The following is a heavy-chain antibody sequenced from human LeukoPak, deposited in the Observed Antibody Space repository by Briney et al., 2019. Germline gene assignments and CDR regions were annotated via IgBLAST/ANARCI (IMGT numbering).Heavy chain of an antibody. Sequence: GGSLRLSCGVSGFSLKSYRMNGLRQAPGEGREGVASIRGRCREIFYADSVKGRFIISRDNSENALYLQINSLRDEDTVVYFCAKVQSDIVGAVFFSFDVWGQGTTVTVSS. V-gene: IGHV3-21*06. CDR2: IRGRCREI. J-gene: IGHJ3*01. CDR1: GFSLKSYR. D-gene: IGHD1-26*01. CDR3: AKVQSDIVGAVFFSFDV.